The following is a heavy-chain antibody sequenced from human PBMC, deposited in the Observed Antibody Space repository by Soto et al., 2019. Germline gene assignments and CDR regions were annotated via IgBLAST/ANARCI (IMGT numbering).Heavy chain of an antibody. CDR1: GGSFSGYY. Sequence: SETLSLTCAVYGGSFSGYYWNWIRQSPERGLEWIGYIHHSGSILYNPSLKSRVTISVDTSKNQFSLHLSSVTAADTAVYFCAREDDGGDTLDVWGQGTTVTVSS. V-gene: IGHV4-34*09. J-gene: IGHJ6*02. D-gene: IGHD2-21*02. CDR3: AREDDGGDTLDV. CDR2: IHHSGSI.